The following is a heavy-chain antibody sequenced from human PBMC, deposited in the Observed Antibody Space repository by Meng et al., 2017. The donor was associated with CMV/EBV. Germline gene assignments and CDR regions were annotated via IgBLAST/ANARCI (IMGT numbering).Heavy chain of an antibody. Sequence: GGSLRLSCKGSRYSFTSYWIGWVRQMPGKGLEWMGIIYPGDSDTRYSPSFQGQVTISADKSISTAYLQWSSLKASDTAMYYCATSTAMVSPDAFDIWGQGTMVTVSS. CDR1: RYSFTSYW. CDR3: ATSTAMVSPDAFDI. D-gene: IGHD5-18*01. V-gene: IGHV5-51*01. J-gene: IGHJ3*02. CDR2: IYPGDSDT.